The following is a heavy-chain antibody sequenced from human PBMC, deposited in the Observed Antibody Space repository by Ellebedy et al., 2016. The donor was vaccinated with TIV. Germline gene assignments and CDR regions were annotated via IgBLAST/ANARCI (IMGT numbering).Heavy chain of an antibody. V-gene: IGHV1-8*01. D-gene: IGHD1-1*01. CDR2: MNPNSGIT. CDR1: RYTFTSYD. J-gene: IGHJ4*02. Sequence: ASVKVSXKASRYTFTSYDINWVRQATGQGLEWLGWMNPNSGITGYAQKFQGRVTMTRDTSISTAYMELSSLSSEDTAVYFCARNLASTGNFDYWGQGTLVTVSS. CDR3: ARNLASTGNFDY.